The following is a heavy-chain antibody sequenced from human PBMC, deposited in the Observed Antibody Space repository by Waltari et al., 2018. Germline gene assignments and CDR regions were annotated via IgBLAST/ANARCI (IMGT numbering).Heavy chain of an antibody. D-gene: IGHD1-20*01. CDR2: ISGGVDNT. V-gene: IGHV3-23*04. Sequence: EVQLVESGGGLVQPGGSLRLSCAASGFMFNNYAMTWVRQAPGKGLEWVSSISGGVDNTYYGDSVKGRFTISRDKTKNTLYLQMNSLGAEDTAVYYCAKDSLPNPNWSDFHDWGQGTLVTVSS. J-gene: IGHJ4*02. CDR1: GFMFNNYA. CDR3: AKDSLPNPNWSDFHD.